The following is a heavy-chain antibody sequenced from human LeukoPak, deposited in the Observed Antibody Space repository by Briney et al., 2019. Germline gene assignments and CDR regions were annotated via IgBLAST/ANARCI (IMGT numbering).Heavy chain of an antibody. J-gene: IGHJ4*02. D-gene: IGHD6-19*01. Sequence: PGRSLRLSCAASGFTFSSYAMHWVRQAPGKGLEWVAVISYDGSNKYYADSVKGRFTISRDNSKNTLYLQMNSLRAEDTAVYYCAREVPVAGPTGLSLDYWGQGTPVTVSS. V-gene: IGHV3-30-3*01. CDR3: AREVPVAGPTGLSLDY. CDR2: ISYDGSNK. CDR1: GFTFSSYA.